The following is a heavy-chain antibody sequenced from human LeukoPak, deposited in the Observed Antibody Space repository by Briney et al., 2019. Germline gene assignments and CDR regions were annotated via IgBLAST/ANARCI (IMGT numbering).Heavy chain of an antibody. Sequence: PSETLSLTCTVSGGSISSSSYYWGWIRQPPGKGLEWIGSIYYSRSTSYHYSLKSRIAISLDTSKKQFSLKLSSVTAADTAVYYCARLIQRWLVRGGWYYFDYWGRGTLVTVSS. CDR3: ARLIQRWLVRGGWYYFDY. V-gene: IGHV4-39*01. J-gene: IGHJ4*02. CDR1: GGSISSSSYY. D-gene: IGHD6-19*01. CDR2: IYYSRST.